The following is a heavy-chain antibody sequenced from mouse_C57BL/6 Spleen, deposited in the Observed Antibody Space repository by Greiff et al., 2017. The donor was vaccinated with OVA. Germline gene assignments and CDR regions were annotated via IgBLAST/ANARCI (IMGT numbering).Heavy chain of an antibody. CDR1: GYAFSTYW. J-gene: IGHJ1*03. CDR2: IYPGDGDT. CDR3: ARGDCYGSSYHWYFAV. D-gene: IGHD1-1*01. Sequence: VQLQQSGAELVKPGASVKISCKASGYAFSTYWMNWVKQRPGKGLEWIGQIYPGDGDTNYNGKFKDKATLTADKSSSTAYMQLSSLTSEDSAVFLCARGDCYGSSYHWYFAVWGTGTTVTVSS. V-gene: IGHV1-80*01.